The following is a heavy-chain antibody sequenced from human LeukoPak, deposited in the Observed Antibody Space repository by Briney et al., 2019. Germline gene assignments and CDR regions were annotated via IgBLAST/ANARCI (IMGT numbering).Heavy chain of an antibody. Sequence: QPGRSLRLSCAASGFTFSSYGMHWVRQAPGKGLEWVAVIWYDGSNKYHADSVKGRFTISRDNSKNTLYLQMNSLRAEDTAVYYCARDLYDSSGYQYFDYWGQGTLVTVSS. V-gene: IGHV3-33*01. CDR2: IWYDGSNK. J-gene: IGHJ4*02. D-gene: IGHD3-22*01. CDR1: GFTFSSYG. CDR3: ARDLYDSSGYQYFDY.